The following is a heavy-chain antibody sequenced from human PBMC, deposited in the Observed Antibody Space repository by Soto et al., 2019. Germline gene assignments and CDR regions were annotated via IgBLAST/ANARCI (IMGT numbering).Heavy chain of an antibody. V-gene: IGHV1-69*02. Sequence: QVQLVQSGAEVKKPGSSVKVSCKASGGTFSSYIISWVRQAPGQGLEWMGRIIPILGIANYAQKFQGRVTITADKSTSTAYMELSSLRSEDTAVYYCASPGIENYFDYWGQGTLVTVSS. J-gene: IGHJ4*02. CDR2: IIPILGIA. CDR3: ASPGIENYFDY. D-gene: IGHD1-26*01. CDR1: GGTFSSYI.